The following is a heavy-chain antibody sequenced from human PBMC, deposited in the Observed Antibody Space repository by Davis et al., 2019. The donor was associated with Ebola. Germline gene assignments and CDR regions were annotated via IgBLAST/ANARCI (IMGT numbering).Heavy chain of an antibody. CDR2: IYYSGST. V-gene: IGHV4-61*01. J-gene: IGHJ3*02. CDR1: GGSVSSDSYY. D-gene: IGHD4-17*01. Sequence: PSETLSLTCTVSGGSVSSDSYYWSWIRQPPGKGLEWIGYIYYSGSTNYNPSLKSRVTISVDTSKNQFSLKLSSVTAADTAVYYCARGVTTVNPDVADAFDIWGQGTMVTVSS. CDR3: ARGVTTVNPDVADAFDI.